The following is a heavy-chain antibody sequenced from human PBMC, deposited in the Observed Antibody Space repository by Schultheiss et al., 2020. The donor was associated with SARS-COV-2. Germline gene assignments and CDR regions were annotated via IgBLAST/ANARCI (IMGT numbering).Heavy chain of an antibody. D-gene: IGHD5-12*01. V-gene: IGHV3-33*01. Sequence: GGSLRLSCAASGFTFSSYGMHWVRQAPGKGLEWVAVIWYDGSNKYYADSVKGRFTISRDNSKNTLYLQMNSLRAEDTAVYYCARDLVATKTPDYYYYYGMDVWGQGTTVTVSS. CDR2: IWYDGSNK. J-gene: IGHJ6*02. CDR3: ARDLVATKTPDYYYYYGMDV. CDR1: GFTFSSYG.